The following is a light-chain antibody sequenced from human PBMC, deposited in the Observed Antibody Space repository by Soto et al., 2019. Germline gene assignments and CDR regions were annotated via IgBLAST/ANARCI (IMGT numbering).Light chain of an antibody. V-gene: IGKV3-11*01. Sequence: EIVLTQSPDTLSLSPGERATLSCRASQSVRSSLAWYQQKPGQAPRRLIYDASNRATSIPARFSGSGSGTDFTLTISSLEPEDFAVYYCQQRSNWPPEVTFGPGTKVDIK. CDR2: DAS. CDR1: QSVRSS. CDR3: QQRSNWPPEVT. J-gene: IGKJ3*01.